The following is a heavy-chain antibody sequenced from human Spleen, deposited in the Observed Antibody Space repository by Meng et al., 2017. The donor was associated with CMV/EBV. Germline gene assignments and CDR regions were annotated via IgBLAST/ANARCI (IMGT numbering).Heavy chain of an antibody. J-gene: IGHJ6*02. D-gene: IGHD3-16*01. V-gene: IGHV4-59*12. CDR1: GGSISSYY. Sequence: SETLSLTCTVSGGSISSYYWSWIRQPPGKGLEWIGYIYYSGSTYYNPSLKSRVTISVDTSKNQFSLKLSSVTAADTAVYYCARELGYGMDVWGQGTTVTVSS. CDR2: IYYSGST. CDR3: ARELGYGMDV.